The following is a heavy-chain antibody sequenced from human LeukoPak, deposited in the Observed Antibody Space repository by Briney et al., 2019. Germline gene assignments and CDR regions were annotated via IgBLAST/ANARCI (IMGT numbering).Heavy chain of an antibody. CDR3: ARSEYYGSGSFDY. V-gene: IGHV1-46*01. J-gene: IGHJ4*02. CDR1: GYTFTSHY. Sequence: ASVRVSCKASGYTFTSHYIKWVRQAPGQGLEWMGIINPNSGSADFAQKFRGSVILTMDTSTSTFYMDLSSLRSEDTAVYYCARSEYYGSGSFDYWGQGTLVTVSS. CDR2: INPNSGSA. D-gene: IGHD3-10*01.